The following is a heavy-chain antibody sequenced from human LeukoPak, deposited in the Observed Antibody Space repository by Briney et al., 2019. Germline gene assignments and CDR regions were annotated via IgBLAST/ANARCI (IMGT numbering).Heavy chain of an antibody. CDR2: ISSSGSTI. Sequence: GGSLRLSCAASGFTFTSYFMGWVRQAPGKGLEWVSYISSSGSTIYYADSVKGRFTISRDNAKNSLYLQMNSLRAEDTAVYYCAGRSSGFDYWGQGTLVTVSS. CDR3: AGRSSGFDY. V-gene: IGHV3-48*03. D-gene: IGHD6-19*01. J-gene: IGHJ4*02. CDR1: GFTFTSYF.